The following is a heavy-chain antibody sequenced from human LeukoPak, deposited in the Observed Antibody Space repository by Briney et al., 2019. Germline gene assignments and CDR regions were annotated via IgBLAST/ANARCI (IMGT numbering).Heavy chain of an antibody. CDR2: ISYDGSNK. CDR3: AKVGPGQRLASYFDY. J-gene: IGHJ4*02. Sequence: GGSLRLSCAASGFTFSSYGMHWVRQAPGKGLEWVAVISYDGSNKYYADSVKGRFTISRDNSKNTLYLQMNSLRAEDTAVYYCAKVGPGQRLASYFDYWGQGTLVTVSS. CDR1: GFTFSSYG. D-gene: IGHD6-25*01. V-gene: IGHV3-30*18.